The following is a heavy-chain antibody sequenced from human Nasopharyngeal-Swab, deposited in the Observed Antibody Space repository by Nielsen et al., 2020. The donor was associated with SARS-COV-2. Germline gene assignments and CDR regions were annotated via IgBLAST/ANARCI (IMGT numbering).Heavy chain of an antibody. J-gene: IGHJ6*03. V-gene: IGHV3-7*01. CDR1: GFTFSSYC. CDR2: IKQDGSEK. D-gene: IGHD5-18*01. Sequence: GGSLRLSCAASGFTFSSYCMSWVRQAPGKGLEWVANIKQDGSEKYYVDSVKGRFTISRDNAKNSLYLQMNSLRAEDTAVYYCAREGSYSYGFIYYYMDVWGKGTTVTVSS. CDR3: AREGSYSYGFIYYYMDV.